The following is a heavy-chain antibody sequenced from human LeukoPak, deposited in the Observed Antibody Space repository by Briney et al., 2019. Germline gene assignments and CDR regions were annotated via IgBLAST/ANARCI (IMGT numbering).Heavy chain of an antibody. CDR1: GYTFTGYY. Sequence: GASVKVSCKASGYTFTGYYMHWVRQAPGQGLEWMGWINPNSGGTNYAQKFQGRVTMTRDTSISTAYMELSRLRSDDTAVYYCARETTMGDSSGCYSYWGQGTLVTVSS. CDR3: ARETTMGDSSGCYSY. J-gene: IGHJ4*02. V-gene: IGHV1-2*02. CDR2: INPNSGGT. D-gene: IGHD3-22*01.